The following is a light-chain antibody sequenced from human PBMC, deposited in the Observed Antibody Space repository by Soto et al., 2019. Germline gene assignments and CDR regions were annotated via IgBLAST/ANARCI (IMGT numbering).Light chain of an antibody. Sequence: DIQMTQSPSSLSASVGDRVTITCQASQGIRNYLNWYQQRPGKAPKLLIYDASNLETGVPSRFSGSGSGRDFSFTISSLQPEDVATYYCQQYDKLITFGGGTKVEIK. CDR3: QQYDKLIT. CDR1: QGIRNY. J-gene: IGKJ4*01. CDR2: DAS. V-gene: IGKV1-33*01.